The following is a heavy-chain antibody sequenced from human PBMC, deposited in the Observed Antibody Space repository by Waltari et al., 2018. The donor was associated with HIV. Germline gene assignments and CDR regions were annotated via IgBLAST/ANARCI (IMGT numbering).Heavy chain of an antibody. V-gene: IGHV3-53*01. D-gene: IGHD3-22*01. CDR3: ATVLVRTSWVITTAPFDY. Sequence: EVQLVESGGGLIQPGGSLRLACPASGFAVITNYMSWVRQAPGKGLEWVSLIYSNATTYYADSVKGRFTISRDNSKNTLYLQMNSLRADDTAVYFCATVLVRTSWVITTAPFDYWGQGTLVTVSS. CDR2: IYSNATT. J-gene: IGHJ4*02. CDR1: GFAVITNY.